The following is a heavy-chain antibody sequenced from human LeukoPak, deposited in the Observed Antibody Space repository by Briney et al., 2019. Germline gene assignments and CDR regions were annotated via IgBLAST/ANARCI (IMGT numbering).Heavy chain of an antibody. J-gene: IGHJ4*02. CDR2: IIPIFGTA. D-gene: IGHD3-10*01. CDR1: GGTFSSYA. V-gene: IGHV1-69*05. Sequence: SVKVSCKASGGTFSSYAISWVRQAPGQGLEWMGRIIPIFGTANYAQKFQGRVTTTTDESTSTAYMELSSLRSEDTAVYYCASDPMVRGVNSDYWGQGTLVTVSS. CDR3: ASDPMVRGVNSDY.